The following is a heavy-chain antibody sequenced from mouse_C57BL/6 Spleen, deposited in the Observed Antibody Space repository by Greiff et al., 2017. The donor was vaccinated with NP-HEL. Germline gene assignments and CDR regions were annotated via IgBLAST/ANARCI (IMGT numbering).Heavy chain of an antibody. CDR2: IYPGSGST. Sequence: VQLQQPGAELVKPGASVKMSCKASGYTFTSYWITWVKQRPGQGLEWIGDIYPGSGSTNYNEKFKSKATLTVDTSSSTAYMQLSSLTSEDSAVYYCARVTTVPHAMDYWGQGTSVTVSS. CDR1: GYTFTSYW. D-gene: IGHD1-1*01. CDR3: ARVTTVPHAMDY. V-gene: IGHV1-55*01. J-gene: IGHJ4*01.